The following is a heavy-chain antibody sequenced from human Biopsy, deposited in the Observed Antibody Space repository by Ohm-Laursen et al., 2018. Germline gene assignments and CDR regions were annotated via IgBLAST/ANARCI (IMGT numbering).Heavy chain of an antibody. Sequence: AASVKVSCKASGYSCTSYYMYWVRQAPGQGLEWMGMINPSGSTTSYPQIFQGRVTMTRDTSKSTVYMELSSLRSADTAVYFCARNTGWYGDLYYFDYWGQGTLVTVSS. J-gene: IGHJ4*02. CDR2: INPSGSTT. V-gene: IGHV1-46*01. D-gene: IGHD6-19*01. CDR3: ARNTGWYGDLYYFDY. CDR1: GYSCTSYY.